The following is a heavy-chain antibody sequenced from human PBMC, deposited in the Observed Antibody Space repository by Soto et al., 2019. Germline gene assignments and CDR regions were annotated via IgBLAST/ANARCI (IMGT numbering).Heavy chain of an antibody. CDR1: GFTFSDYY. CDR2: ISSSGSTI. J-gene: IGHJ6*02. Sequence: QVQLAESGGGLVKPGGSLRLSCAASGFTFSDYYMSWIRQAPGKGLEWVSYISSSGSTIYYADSVKGRFTISRDNAKNSLYLQMNSLRAEDTAVYYCARARRATVYLYYYYGMDVWGQGTTVTVSS. V-gene: IGHV3-11*01. CDR3: ARARRATVYLYYYYGMDV. D-gene: IGHD4-4*01.